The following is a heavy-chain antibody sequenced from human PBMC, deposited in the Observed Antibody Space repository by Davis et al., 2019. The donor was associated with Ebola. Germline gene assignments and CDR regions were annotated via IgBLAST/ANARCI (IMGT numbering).Heavy chain of an antibody. Sequence: GESLKISCAASGFTFSSYSMNWVRQAPGKGLEWVSSISSSNYIYYADSVKGRFTISRDTSKNMLYLQMNGLRVEDTAVYYCARGDGYNYWISWGQGTLVTVSS. D-gene: IGHD5-24*01. CDR2: ISSSNYI. V-gene: IGHV3-21*06. J-gene: IGHJ5*02. CDR1: GFTFSSYS. CDR3: ARGDGYNYWIS.